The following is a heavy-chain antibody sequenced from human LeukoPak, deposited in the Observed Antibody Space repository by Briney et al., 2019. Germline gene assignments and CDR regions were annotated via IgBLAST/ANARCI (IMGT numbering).Heavy chain of an antibody. Sequence: SETLSLTCTVSGGSISSGDYYWSWIRQPPGKGLEWIGYVYYSGSTYYNPSLKSRVTISVDTSKNQFSLKLNSVTAADTAVYYCARTGGTIDYWGQGTLVTVSS. V-gene: IGHV4-30-4*01. CDR2: VYYSGST. D-gene: IGHD2-8*02. CDR3: ARTGGTIDY. CDR1: GGSISSGDYY. J-gene: IGHJ4*02.